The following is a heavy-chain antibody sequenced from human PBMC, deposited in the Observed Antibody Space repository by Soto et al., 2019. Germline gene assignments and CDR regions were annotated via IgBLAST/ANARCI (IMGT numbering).Heavy chain of an antibody. J-gene: IGHJ6*02. CDR1: GFTFSSYG. CDR2: ISYDGSNK. Sequence: QVQLVESGGGVVQPGRSLRLSCAASGFTFSSYGMHWVRQAPGKGLEWVAVISYDGSNKYYADSVKGRFTISRDNSKNTLYLQMYSLRAEDTAVYYCAKDFRGYLVTPRYYGMDVWGQGTTVTVSS. CDR3: AKDFRGYLVTPRYYGMDV. D-gene: IGHD4-4*01. V-gene: IGHV3-30*18.